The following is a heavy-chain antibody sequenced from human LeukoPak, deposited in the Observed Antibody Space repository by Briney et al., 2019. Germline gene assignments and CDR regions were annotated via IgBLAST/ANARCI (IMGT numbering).Heavy chain of an antibody. CDR1: GFTFRSYA. Sequence: GGSLRLSCAASGFTFRSYAMHWVRQAPGKGLEWVAFIGNDGSNKDYADSVKGRFTISRDNSKNTLYLQMNSLRADDTAVYYCARSYCRGGSCYSGDAFDLWGQGTMVTVSS. V-gene: IGHV3-33*01. CDR2: IGNDGSNK. CDR3: ARSYCRGGSCYSGDAFDL. J-gene: IGHJ3*01. D-gene: IGHD2-15*01.